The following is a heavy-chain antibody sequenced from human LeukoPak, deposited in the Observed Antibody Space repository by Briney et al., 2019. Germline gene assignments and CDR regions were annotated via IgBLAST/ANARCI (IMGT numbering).Heavy chain of an antibody. CDR1: GGSISSGGYY. CDR2: IYYSGST. V-gene: IGHV4-31*03. Sequence: PSETLSLTCTVSGGSISSGGYYWSWIRQHPGKGLEWIGYIYYSGSTYYNPSLKSRVTTSIDTSKNQFSLKLSSVTAADTAVYYCARRITIFGVVYWGQGTLVTVSS. D-gene: IGHD3-3*01. J-gene: IGHJ4*02. CDR3: ARRITIFGVVY.